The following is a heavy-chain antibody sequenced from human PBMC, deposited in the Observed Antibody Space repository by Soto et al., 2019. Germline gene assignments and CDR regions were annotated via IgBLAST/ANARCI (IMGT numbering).Heavy chain of an antibody. CDR2: IYYSGST. Sequence: SGTLALTSTGSGGSISRYYWPVFRQPPGKGLEWIWYIYYSGSTNYNPSLKSRVTISVDTSKNQFSLKLSSVTAADTAVYYCARDILTGYESRARHYYYYYGMDVWGQGATV. CDR3: ARDILTGYESRARHYYYYYGMDV. CDR1: GGSISRYY. V-gene: IGHV4-59*01. J-gene: IGHJ6*02. D-gene: IGHD3-9*01.